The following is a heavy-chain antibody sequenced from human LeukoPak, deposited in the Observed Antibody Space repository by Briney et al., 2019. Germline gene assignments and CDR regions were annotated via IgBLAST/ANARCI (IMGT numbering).Heavy chain of an antibody. V-gene: IGHV1-69*04. J-gene: IGHJ6*02. CDR3: APCVATGDYYYYYYGMDV. Sequence: SVKVSCKASGGTFSSYAISWVREAPGQGLEWMGGIIPILGIANYAQKFQGRVTITADKSTSTAYMELSSLRSDDTAVYYCAPCVATGDYYYYYYGMDVWGQGTTVTVSS. D-gene: IGHD3-10*01. CDR1: GGTFSSYA. CDR2: IIPILGIA.